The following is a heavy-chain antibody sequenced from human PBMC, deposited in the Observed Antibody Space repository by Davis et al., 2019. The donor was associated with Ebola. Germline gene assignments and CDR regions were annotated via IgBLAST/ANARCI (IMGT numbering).Heavy chain of an antibody. J-gene: IGHJ5*02. CDR2: ISQSGST. V-gene: IGHV4-4*02. Sequence: SETLSLTCAVSGDSISSSNWWSWVRQPPGKGLEWIGEISQSGSTNYNPSLKSRVTISVDKSKNQFSLKLSSVTAADTAVYYCARDSGWLLTGWFDPWGQGTLVTVSS. CDR1: GDSISSSNW. CDR3: ARDSGWLLTGWFDP. D-gene: IGHD5-12*01.